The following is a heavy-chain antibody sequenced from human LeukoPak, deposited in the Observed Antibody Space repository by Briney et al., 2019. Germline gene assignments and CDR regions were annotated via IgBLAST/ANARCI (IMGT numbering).Heavy chain of an antibody. D-gene: IGHD6-13*01. J-gene: IGHJ4*02. CDR3: ASTIAAAGPGDY. Sequence: GGSLRLSCAASGFTFSTYSMNWVRQAPGKGLEWVANIKQDGSEKYYVDSVKGRFTISRDNAKNSLYLQMNSLRAEDTAVYYCASTIAAAGPGDYWGQGTLVTVSS. CDR1: GFTFSTYS. CDR2: IKQDGSEK. V-gene: IGHV3-7*01.